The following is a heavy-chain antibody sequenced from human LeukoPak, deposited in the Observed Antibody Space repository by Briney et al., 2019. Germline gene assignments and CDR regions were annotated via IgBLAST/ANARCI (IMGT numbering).Heavy chain of an antibody. V-gene: IGHV4-61*01. D-gene: IGHD1-26*01. Sequence: SESLSLTCTVSGGSVSSGSYYWSWLRQPPGMRLEWIGYIYNSGSTNYNPSLKSRVTISVDTPKNQVSLRLSSVTAADTAVYYCARHAIYSGDYSFWFDPWGLGTLVTVSS. CDR3: ARHAIYSGDYSFWFDP. CDR2: IYNSGST. CDR1: GGSVSSGSYY. J-gene: IGHJ5*02.